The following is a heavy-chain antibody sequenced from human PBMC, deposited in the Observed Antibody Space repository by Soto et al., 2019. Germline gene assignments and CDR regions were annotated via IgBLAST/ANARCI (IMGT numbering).Heavy chain of an antibody. D-gene: IGHD2-2*01. V-gene: IGHV3-33*01. CDR1: GFTFSSYG. J-gene: IGHJ2*01. CDR3: ARGPDIVVVPAAISFRWYFDL. Sequence: XGSLRVSFAAAGFTFSSYGMHWVRQAPGKGLDWVAVIWYDGSNKYYADSVKGRFTISRDNSKNTLYLQMNSLRAEDTAVYYCARGPDIVVVPAAISFRWYFDLWGRGSVVAVSS. CDR2: IWYDGSNK.